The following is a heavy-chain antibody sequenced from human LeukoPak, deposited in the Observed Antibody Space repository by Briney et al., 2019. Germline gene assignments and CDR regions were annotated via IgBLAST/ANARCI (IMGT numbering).Heavy chain of an antibody. Sequence: AAVPVTCQGTGYTFTRYGISSVGPARAQGLAWMGWISASNGNTDYAQKLQGRVTITTDKSTTTAYMEWRSPRSEDTAVYYCASRSRSRGWSPEFNSWGQGTLITVSS. D-gene: IGHD6-19*01. CDR3: ASRSRSRGWSPEFNS. CDR2: ISASNGNT. J-gene: IGHJ1*01. CDR1: GYTFTRYG. V-gene: IGHV1-18*04.